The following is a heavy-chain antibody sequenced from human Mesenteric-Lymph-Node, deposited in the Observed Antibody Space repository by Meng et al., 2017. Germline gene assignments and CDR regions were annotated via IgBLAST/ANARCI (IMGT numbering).Heavy chain of an antibody. J-gene: IGHJ4*02. Sequence: LLLLGGEVKKPGAALKISCYASGYSFTSDDINWVRQATGQGLEWMGWMNPNSGNTGYAQKFQGRVTMTRNTSISTAYMELSSLRSEDTAVEYCARTRGTNGVCYYFDYWGQGTLVTVSS. CDR1: GYSFTSDD. CDR2: MNPNSGNT. D-gene: IGHD2-8*01. CDR3: ARTRGTNGVCYYFDY. V-gene: IGHV1-8*01.